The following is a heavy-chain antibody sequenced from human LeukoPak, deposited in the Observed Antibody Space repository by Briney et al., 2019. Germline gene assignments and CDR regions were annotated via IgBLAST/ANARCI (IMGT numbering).Heavy chain of an antibody. CDR3: AKIWIPYWLGSTELLLFDY. J-gene: IGHJ4*02. CDR1: GFTFSSYG. D-gene: IGHD2-15*01. Sequence: PGGSLRLSCTASGFTFSSYGMHWVRQAPGKGLEWVSAISGSGGSTYYADSVKGRFTISRDNSKNTLYLQMNSLRAEDTAVYYCAKIWIPYWLGSTELLLFDYWGQGTLVTVSS. V-gene: IGHV3-23*01. CDR2: ISGSGGST.